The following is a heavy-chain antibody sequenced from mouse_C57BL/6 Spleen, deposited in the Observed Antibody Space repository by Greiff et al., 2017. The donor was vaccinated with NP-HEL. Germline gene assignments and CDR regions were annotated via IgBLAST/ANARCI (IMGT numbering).Heavy chain of an antibody. J-gene: IGHJ2*01. CDR3: ARIWDVGY. CDR2: INPNNGGT. CDR1: GYTFTDYY. Sequence: VQLQQSGPELVKPGASVKISCKASGYTFTDYYMNWVKQSHGKSLEWIGDINPNNGGTSYNQKFKGKATLTVDKSSSTAYMELRSLTSEDSAVYYCARIWDVGYWGQGTTLTVSS. D-gene: IGHD4-1*01. V-gene: IGHV1-26*01.